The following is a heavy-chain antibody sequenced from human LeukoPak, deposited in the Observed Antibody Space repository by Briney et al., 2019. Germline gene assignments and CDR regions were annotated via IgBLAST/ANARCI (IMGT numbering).Heavy chain of an antibody. Sequence: PSETLSLTCTVSGDSISAYYWTWIRQPPGKGLEWIGYISYSGGTNYNASLKSRVTISLDTFKNQFSLKLTSVTAADTAMCYCAREYNWFDPWGQGTLVTVSS. CDR1: GDSISAYY. J-gene: IGHJ5*02. CDR2: ISYSGGT. CDR3: AREYNWFDP. V-gene: IGHV4-59*01.